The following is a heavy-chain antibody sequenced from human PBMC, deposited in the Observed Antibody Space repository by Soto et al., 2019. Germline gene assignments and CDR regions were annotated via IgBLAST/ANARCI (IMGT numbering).Heavy chain of an antibody. D-gene: IGHD5-12*01. J-gene: IGHJ4*02. CDR1: GFIFSDFY. CDR3: ARDPRIVATAFEY. CDR2: IGYSDTTI. Sequence: QVQLVESGGDLVRPGGSLRLSCAASGFIFSDFYMTWIRQAPGKGLEWVSYIGYSDTTIYYADSVKGRFTISRDNAKNSLYLQMNSLRAEDTAVYYWARDPRIVATAFEYWGPGTLVTVSS. V-gene: IGHV3-11*01.